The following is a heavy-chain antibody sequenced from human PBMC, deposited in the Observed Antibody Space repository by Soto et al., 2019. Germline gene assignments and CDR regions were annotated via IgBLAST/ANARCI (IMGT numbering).Heavy chain of an antibody. CDR2: ISYDGSNK. V-gene: IGHV3-30-3*01. CDR1: GFTFSSYA. CDR3: ARDLRISGYYYRHYYYGMDV. J-gene: IGHJ6*02. D-gene: IGHD3-22*01. Sequence: GGSLRLFCAASGFTFSSYAMHWVRQAPGKGLEWVAVISYDGSNKYYADSVKGRFTISRDNSKNTLYLQMNSLRAEDTAVYYCARDLRISGYYYRHYYYGMDVWGQGTTVTVSS.